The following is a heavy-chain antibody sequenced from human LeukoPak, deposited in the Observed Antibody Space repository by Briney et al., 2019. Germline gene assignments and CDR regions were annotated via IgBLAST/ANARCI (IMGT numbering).Heavy chain of an antibody. D-gene: IGHD1-14*01. Sequence: GGSLRLSCAASGFTFSSYWMHWVRQAPGKGLVWVSRINRDGTSTSYADSVKGRFTISRENAKNTLYLQMNSLRAEDTALYYCVRDGYKAFDIWGQGTMVTVSS. CDR2: INRDGTST. J-gene: IGHJ3*02. CDR3: VRDGYKAFDI. V-gene: IGHV3-74*01. CDR1: GFTFSSYW.